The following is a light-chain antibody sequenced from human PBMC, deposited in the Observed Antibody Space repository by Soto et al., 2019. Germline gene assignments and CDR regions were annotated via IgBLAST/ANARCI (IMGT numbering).Light chain of an antibody. V-gene: IGLV1-40*01. CDR1: SSNIGAGYD. J-gene: IGLJ1*01. CDR3: QSYDSSLSVYV. CDR2: GDT. Sequence: QSALTQSPSVSGAPGQRVTISCTGSSSNIGAGYDVHWYQQLPGTAPKVLIYGDTNRPSGVPDRFSGSKSGTSASLAITGLQAEDEADYYCQSYDSSLSVYVFGPGTKLTVL.